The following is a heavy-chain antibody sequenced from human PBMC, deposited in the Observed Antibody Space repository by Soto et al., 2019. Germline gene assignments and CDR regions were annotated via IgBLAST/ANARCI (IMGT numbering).Heavy chain of an antibody. Sequence: EVQLVESGGGLVKPGGSLRLSCAASGFTFSSYSMNWVRQAPGKGLEWVSSISSSSSYIYYADSVKGRFTISRDNAKNSLYLQMNSLRAEDTAVYYCARDSSPDCSSTSCPTTHSGYWGQGTLVTVSS. CDR2: ISSSSSYI. D-gene: IGHD2-2*01. V-gene: IGHV3-21*01. CDR1: GFTFSSYS. CDR3: ARDSSPDCSSTSCPTTHSGY. J-gene: IGHJ4*02.